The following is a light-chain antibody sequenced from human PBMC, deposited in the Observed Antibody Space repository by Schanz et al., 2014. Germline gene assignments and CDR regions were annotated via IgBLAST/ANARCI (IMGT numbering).Light chain of an antibody. CDR3: QHYSLSPL. CDR1: QSVNSY. Sequence: EIVMTHSPATLSVSPGERATLSCRASQSVNSYLAWYQQKPGLAPRLLIYDASNRATGIPARFSGSGSGTDFTLTISRLEPEDFAVYYCQHYSLSPLFGQGTKVDI. J-gene: IGKJ1*01. CDR2: DAS. V-gene: IGKV3D-15*01.